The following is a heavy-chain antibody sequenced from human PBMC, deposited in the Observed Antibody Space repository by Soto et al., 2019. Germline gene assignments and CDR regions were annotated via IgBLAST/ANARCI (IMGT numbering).Heavy chain of an antibody. CDR2: IYHSGST. CDR3: ARRSYYDFWSGYTDYYYGMDV. J-gene: IGHJ6*02. D-gene: IGHD3-3*01. CDR1: GGSISSSNW. Sequence: SETLSLTCAVSGGSISSSNWWRWVRQPPGKGLEWIGEIYHSGSTNYNPSLKSRVTISVDKSKNQFSLKLSSVTAADTAVYYCARRSYYDFWSGYTDYYYGMDVWGQGTTVTVS. V-gene: IGHV4-4*02.